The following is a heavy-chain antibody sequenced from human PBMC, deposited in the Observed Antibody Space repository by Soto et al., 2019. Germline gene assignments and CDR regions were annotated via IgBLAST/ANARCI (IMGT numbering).Heavy chain of an antibody. V-gene: IGHV1-3*01. CDR2: IDAGNGDT. J-gene: IGHJ3*01. CDR3: ARRGPVAYCTADCLHALEV. Sequence: QVQLVQSGAELKRPGASVRLSCKASGYIFTSFTLHWVRQAPGQRPEWMGWIDAGNGDTKSSLKFQGRVYFTRDTLATTAYMDLSPLTSEDTAMYYCARRGPVAYCTADCLHALEVWGQGTMVTVSA. D-gene: IGHD2-8*02. CDR1: GYIFTSFT.